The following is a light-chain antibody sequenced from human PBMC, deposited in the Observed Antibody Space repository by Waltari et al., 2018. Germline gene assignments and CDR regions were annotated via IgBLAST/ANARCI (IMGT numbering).Light chain of an antibody. CDR2: RDN. Sequence: QSVLTQPPSASGTPGQRVTISCSGSTSNIGSNYVYWYQQLPGTTPKLLISRDNQRPSGVPDRFSGSKSDTSASLAISGLRSEDEADYYCAAWDNSLSGVIFGGGTKLTVL. J-gene: IGLJ2*01. V-gene: IGLV1-47*01. CDR1: TSNIGSNY. CDR3: AAWDNSLSGVI.